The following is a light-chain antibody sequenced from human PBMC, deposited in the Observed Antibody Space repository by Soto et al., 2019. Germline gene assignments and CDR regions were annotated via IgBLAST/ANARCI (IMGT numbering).Light chain of an antibody. J-gene: IGKJ1*01. CDR3: QHYNSYSEA. CDR2: KAS. Sequence: DIPMTQSPSTLSGSVGDRVTITCRASQTISSWLAGYQQKPGKAPKLLIYKASTLKSGVPSRFSGSGSGTEFTLTISSLQPDDFATYYCQHYNSYSEAFGQGTKVELK. CDR1: QTISSW. V-gene: IGKV1-5*03.